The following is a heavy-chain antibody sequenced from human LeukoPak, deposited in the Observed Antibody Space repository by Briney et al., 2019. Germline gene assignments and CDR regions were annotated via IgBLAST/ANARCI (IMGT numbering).Heavy chain of an antibody. CDR2: INHSGST. CDR1: GGSFSGYY. CDR3: ARYGAAAGTWVGFDY. J-gene: IGHJ4*02. D-gene: IGHD6-13*01. V-gene: IGHV4-34*01. Sequence: SETLSLTCAVYGGSFSGYYWSWIRQPPGKGLEWIGEINHSGSTNYNPSLKSRVTISVDTSKNQFSLKLSSVTAADTAVYYCARYGAAAGTWVGFDYWGQGTLVTVSS.